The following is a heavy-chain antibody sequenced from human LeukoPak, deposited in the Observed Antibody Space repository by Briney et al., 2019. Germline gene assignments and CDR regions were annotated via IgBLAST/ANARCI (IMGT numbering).Heavy chain of an antibody. D-gene: IGHD3-9*01. V-gene: IGHV3-11*01. CDR1: GFTFSDYY. CDR3: ARGDYDILTGYYKDIDY. CDR2: ISSSGSTI. J-gene: IGHJ4*02. Sequence: GGSLRLSCAVSGFTFSDYYMSWIRQAPGKGLEWVSYISSSGSTIYYADSVKGRFTISRDNAKNSLYLQMNSLRAEDTAVYYCARGDYDILTGYYKDIDYWGQGTLVTVSS.